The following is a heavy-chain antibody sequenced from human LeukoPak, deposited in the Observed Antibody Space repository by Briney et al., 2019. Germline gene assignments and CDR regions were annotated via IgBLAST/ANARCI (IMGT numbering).Heavy chain of an antibody. V-gene: IGHV3-43*02. J-gene: IGHJ4*02. CDR2: ISGDGGAT. CDR3: AREGREGYNYPALDF. CDR1: GFSFRDFS. Sequence: GGPLRLSCAASGFSFRDFSMHWVRQVPGKGLEWVSLISGDGGATHYADSVKGRFTISRDNTKNSLYLQMNSLRAEDTAVYYCAREGREGYNYPALDFWGQGILVTVSS. D-gene: IGHD5-24*01.